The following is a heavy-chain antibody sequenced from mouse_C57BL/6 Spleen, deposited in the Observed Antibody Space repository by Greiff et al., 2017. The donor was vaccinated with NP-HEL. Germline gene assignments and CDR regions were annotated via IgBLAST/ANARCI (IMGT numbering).Heavy chain of an antibody. CDR2: IYPGSGST. D-gene: IGHD2-5*01. CDR1: GYTFTSYW. V-gene: IGHV1-55*01. J-gene: IGHJ3*01. CDR3: ARSGYSNSWFAY. Sequence: QVQLQQPGAELVKPGASVKMSCKASGYTFTSYWITWVKQRPGQGLEWIGDIYPGSGSTNYNEKFKSKATLTVDTPSSTAYMQLSSLTSEDSAVYYCARSGYSNSWFAYWGQGTLVTVSA.